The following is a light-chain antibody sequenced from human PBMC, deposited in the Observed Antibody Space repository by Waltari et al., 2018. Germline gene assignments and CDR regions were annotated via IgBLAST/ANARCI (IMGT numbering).Light chain of an antibody. V-gene: IGKV3-20*01. CDR1: QSVSTY. CDR3: EHYLRLPAT. J-gene: IGKJ1*01. Sequence: EIVLTQSPGTLSLSPGERATLPCRASQSVSTYLAWYQQKPGQAPRLLIYHASTRATGIPDRFSGSGSGTDFSLAISRLEPGDFAVYHCEHYLRLPATFGQGTKVEVK. CDR2: HAS.